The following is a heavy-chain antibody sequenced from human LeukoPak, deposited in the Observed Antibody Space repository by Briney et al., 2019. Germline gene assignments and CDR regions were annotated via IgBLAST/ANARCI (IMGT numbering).Heavy chain of an antibody. CDR2: INSDESIT. D-gene: IGHD4-11*01. CDR1: GFTFSNYA. Sequence: PGGSLRHSCAASGFTFSNYAMYWVRQAPGKGLVWVSRINSDESITTYADSVKGRFTISRDNAKNTLYLQMNSLRAEDTAVYYCARGLVSGFLDYWGQGTPVTVSS. V-gene: IGHV3-74*01. CDR3: ARGLVSGFLDY. J-gene: IGHJ4*02.